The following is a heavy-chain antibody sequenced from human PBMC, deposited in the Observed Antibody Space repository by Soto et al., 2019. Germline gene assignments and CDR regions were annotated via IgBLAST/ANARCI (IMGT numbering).Heavy chain of an antibody. CDR1: GYSFTSYW. Sequence: EVQLVQSGAEVKKPGESLRISCKGSGYSFTSYWISWVRQMPGKGLEWMGRIDPSDSYTNYSPSFQGHVTISADKSISTAYLQWSSLKASDTAMYYCARHVYQRNQGFNWFDPWGQGTLVTVSS. CDR3: ARHVYQRNQGFNWFDP. CDR2: IDPSDSYT. J-gene: IGHJ5*02. V-gene: IGHV5-10-1*03. D-gene: IGHD1-1*01.